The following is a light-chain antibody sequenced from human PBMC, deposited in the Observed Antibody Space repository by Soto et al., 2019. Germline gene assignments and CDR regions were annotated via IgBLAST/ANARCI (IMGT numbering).Light chain of an antibody. CDR1: QSVSSC. V-gene: IGKV1-5*03. J-gene: IGKJ1*01. CDR3: HQYGIYPWT. CDR2: RAS. Sequence: EIMLTQSPSILSVSPGERATLSCRASQSVSSCLAWYQQKPGKAPRLLIYRASTIDSGTPARFSGSGSGTEFTLTISRLQPDDFATYYCHQYGIYPWTFGQGTKVDI.